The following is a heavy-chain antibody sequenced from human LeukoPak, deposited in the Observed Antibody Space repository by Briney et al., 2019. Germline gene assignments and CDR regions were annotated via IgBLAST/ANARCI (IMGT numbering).Heavy chain of an antibody. V-gene: IGHV3-53*01. J-gene: IGHJ4*02. D-gene: IGHD4-17*01. CDR2: LYSGGDT. CDR3: AREAVTRNYFDY. Sequence: GGSLRLSCAASGFIVSSTYMSWVRQAPGKGLEWVSVLYSGGDTYYADSVKGRFTISRDNSKNTLYLQMNSLRAEDTAVYYCAREAVTRNYFDYWGQGTLVTVSS. CDR1: GFIVSSTY.